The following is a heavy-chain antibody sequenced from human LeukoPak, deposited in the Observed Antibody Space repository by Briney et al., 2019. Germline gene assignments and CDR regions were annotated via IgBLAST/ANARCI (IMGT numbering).Heavy chain of an antibody. V-gene: IGHV4-30-2*01. CDR1: GGSISSGGYP. Sequence: PSETLSLTCAVSGGSISSGGYPWSWIRQPPGKGLEWIGYYYHSGSTYYNPSLKSRVTISVDRSKNQLSLKLSSVTAADTAVYYCARGGDLAYFDYWGQGTLVTVSS. D-gene: IGHD3-16*01. CDR2: YYHSGST. J-gene: IGHJ4*02. CDR3: ARGGDLAYFDY.